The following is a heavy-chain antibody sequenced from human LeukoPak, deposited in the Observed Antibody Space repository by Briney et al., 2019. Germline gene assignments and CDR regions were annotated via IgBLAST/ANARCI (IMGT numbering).Heavy chain of an antibody. CDR2: ISAYNGNT. V-gene: IGHV1-18*01. J-gene: IGHJ1*01. CDR1: GGTFSNNA. D-gene: IGHD1-26*01. Sequence: ASVKVSCKASGGTFSNNAINWVRQAPGQGLEWMGWISAYNGNTNYAQKLQGRVTMTTDTSTSTAYMELRSLRSDDTAVYYCARAERSGSYYWHWGQGTLVTVSS. CDR3: ARAERSGSYYWH.